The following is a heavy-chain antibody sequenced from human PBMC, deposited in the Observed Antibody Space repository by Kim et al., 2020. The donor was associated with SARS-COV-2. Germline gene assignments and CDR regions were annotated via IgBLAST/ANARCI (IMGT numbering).Heavy chain of an antibody. CDR3: VRGGHTYYHFYGMDV. CDR2: ISSNGANT. CDR1: GFTFSDYA. V-gene: IGHV3-64D*09. J-gene: IGHJ6*02. Sequence: GGSLRLSCSASGFTFSDYAMHWVRQAPGKGLEYVSVISSNGANTYYADSVKGRFTISRDNSKNTLYLHMSSLRPEDTAVYYCVRGGHTYYHFYGMDVWGQGTMVTVSS. D-gene: IGHD3-10*01.